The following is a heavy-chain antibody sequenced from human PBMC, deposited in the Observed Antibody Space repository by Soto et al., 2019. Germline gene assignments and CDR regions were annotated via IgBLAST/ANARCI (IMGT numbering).Heavy chain of an antibody. V-gene: IGHV5-51*01. Sequence: PGESLKISCTISGKAFTSFCVVWVRQMPGRGLEWMGNIYPGDSDTRYTPPFQGQVTISADKSSNTAYLQRHSLQASDTALYYYAKQDDRGALEIWGQGTKVTVS. CDR1: GKAFTSFC. J-gene: IGHJ3*02. CDR3: AKQDDRGALEI. CDR2: IYPGDSDT. D-gene: IGHD3-22*01.